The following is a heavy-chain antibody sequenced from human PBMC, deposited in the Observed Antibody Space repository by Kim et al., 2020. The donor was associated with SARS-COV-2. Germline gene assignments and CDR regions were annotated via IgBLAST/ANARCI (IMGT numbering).Heavy chain of an antibody. D-gene: IGHD3-22*01. CDR1: GFTFSSYA. CDR2: ISYDGSNK. J-gene: IGHJ4*02. Sequence: GGSLRLSCAASGFTFSSYAMHWVRQAPGKGLEWVAVISYDGSNKYYADSVKGRFTISRDNSKNTLYLQMNSLRAEDTAVYYCAREPYYYDSSGYYWTGYFDYWGQGTLVTVSS. V-gene: IGHV3-30*04. CDR3: AREPYYYDSSGYYWTGYFDY.